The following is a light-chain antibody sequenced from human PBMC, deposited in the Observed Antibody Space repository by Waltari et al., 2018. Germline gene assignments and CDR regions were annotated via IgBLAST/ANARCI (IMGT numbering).Light chain of an antibody. V-gene: IGLV4-69*01. CDR3: QTWGTGIQV. CDR1: SGHSTHA. Sequence: QLVLTQSPSAPASLGASVRLTCTLSSGHSTHAIPWHQQQPEKGPRFLMKLNSGGSQKKGDGIPDRFSGSSSGAERYLTISSLQSEDEADYYCQTWGTGIQVFCGGTKLTVL. CDR2: LNSGGSQ. J-gene: IGLJ3*02.